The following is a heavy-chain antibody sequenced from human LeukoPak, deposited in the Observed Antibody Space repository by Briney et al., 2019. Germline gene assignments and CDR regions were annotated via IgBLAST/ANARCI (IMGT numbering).Heavy chain of an antibody. CDR2: ISAIGGNT. CDR3: AKYVSARGPPYALAV. V-gene: IGHV3-23*01. D-gene: IGHD2/OR15-2a*01. CDR1: EFTFSSYA. J-gene: IGHJ6*02. Sequence: PGGSLRPSCAASEFTFSSYAMQWVRQAPGKGLEWVSGISAIGGNTWYADSVKGRFTISRDNSKNTLYLQMHSLRAEDTAVYYCAKYVSARGPPYALAVWGQGTTVTVSS.